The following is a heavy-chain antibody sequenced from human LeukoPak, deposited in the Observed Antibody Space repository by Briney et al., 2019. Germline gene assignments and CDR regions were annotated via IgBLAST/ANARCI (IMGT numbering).Heavy chain of an antibody. CDR1: GGSLSGYY. J-gene: IGHJ4*02. D-gene: IGHD6-19*01. CDR3: ASAVAGTPDY. CDR2: INHSGST. V-gene: IGHV4-34*01. Sequence: SETLSLTCAVYGGSLSGYYWSWIRQPPGKGLEWIGEINHSGSTNYNPSLKSRVTISVDTPKNQFSLKLSSVTAADTAVYYCASAVAGTPDYWGQGTLVTVSS.